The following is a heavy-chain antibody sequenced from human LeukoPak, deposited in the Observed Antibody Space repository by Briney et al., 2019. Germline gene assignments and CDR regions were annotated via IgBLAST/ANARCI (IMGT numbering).Heavy chain of an antibody. V-gene: IGHV3-48*03. CDR1: GFTLSTYE. J-gene: IGHJ5*01. D-gene: IGHD3-22*01. CDR3: ARSSGSYRPFDS. CDR2: TSTSGSIK. Sequence: GGSLRLSCAASGFTLSTYEMNWVRRAPGKGLEWVSYTSTSGSIKYYTGSVKGRFTISRDNAKNSLYLQMNSLRPEDTAVYYCARSSGSYRPFDSWGQGILVTVSS.